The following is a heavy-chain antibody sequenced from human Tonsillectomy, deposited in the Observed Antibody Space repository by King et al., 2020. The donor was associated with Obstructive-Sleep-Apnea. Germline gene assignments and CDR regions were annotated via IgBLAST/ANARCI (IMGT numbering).Heavy chain of an antibody. CDR3: AKEKYSGYDSLDY. J-gene: IGHJ4*02. CDR2: ISYDGSNK. CDR1: GFTFSSYA. Sequence: VQLVESGGGVVQPGRSLRLSCAASGFTFSSYAMHWVRQAPGKGLEWVAVISYDGSNKYYADSVKGRFTISRDNSKNTLYLQMNSLRAEDTAVYYCAKEKYSGYDSLDYWGQGTLVTVSS. D-gene: IGHD5-12*01. V-gene: IGHV3-30-3*01.